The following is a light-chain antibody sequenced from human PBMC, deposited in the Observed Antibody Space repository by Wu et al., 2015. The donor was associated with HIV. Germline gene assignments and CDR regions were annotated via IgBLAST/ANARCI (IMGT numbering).Light chain of an antibody. V-gene: IGKV3-20*01. Sequence: IVLTQSPGTLSLSPGERATLSCRASQTISNIYLAWYQQRPGQPPRLLIYGASSRATGIPGRFSGSGSGTEFTLTINRLEPGDFAVYYCQQYGSSPWVFGQGTKVEIK. CDR2: GAS. CDR3: QQYGSSPWV. J-gene: IGKJ1*01. CDR1: QTISNIY.